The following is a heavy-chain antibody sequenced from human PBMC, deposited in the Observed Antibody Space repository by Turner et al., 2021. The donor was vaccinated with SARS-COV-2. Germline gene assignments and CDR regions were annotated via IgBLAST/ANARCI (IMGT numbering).Heavy chain of an antibody. CDR3: ARVRPLSYGFLEWFYYYGMDV. J-gene: IGHJ6*02. Sequence: EVQLVESGGGLVKPGGSLRLSCAASGFTFSSYSMNWVRQAPGKGLEWVSAISSSSSYIYYADSVKGRFTISRDNAKNSLYLQMNSLRAEDTAVYYWARVRPLSYGFLEWFYYYGMDVWGQGTTVTVSS. V-gene: IGHV3-21*01. D-gene: IGHD3-3*01. CDR2: ISSSSSYI. CDR1: GFTFSSYS.